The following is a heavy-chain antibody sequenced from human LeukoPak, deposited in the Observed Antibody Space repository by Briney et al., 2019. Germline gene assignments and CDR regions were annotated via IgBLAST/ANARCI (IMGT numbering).Heavy chain of an antibody. CDR3: ARSGRGTYYYFDL. J-gene: IGHJ4*02. CDR1: GYTFNSYG. D-gene: IGHD5-12*01. Sequence: ASVKVSCKASGYTFNSYGISWVRQAPGQGLEWMGWISGYNGNTNYAQKFLGRVSMTADTSTSTAYMELRSLTSDDTAVYYCARSGRGTYYYFDLWGLGTLVTVSS. CDR2: ISGYNGNT. V-gene: IGHV1-18*01.